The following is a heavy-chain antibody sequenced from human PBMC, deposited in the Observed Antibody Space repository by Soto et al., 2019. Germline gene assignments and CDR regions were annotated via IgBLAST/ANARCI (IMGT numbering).Heavy chain of an antibody. CDR3: ARTRTLMIVVVRSAFDI. V-gene: IGHV4-31*03. CDR1: GGSISSGGYY. J-gene: IGHJ3*02. D-gene: IGHD3-22*01. CDR2: IYYSGST. Sequence: PSETLSLTCTVSGGSISSGGYYWSWIRQHPGKGLEWIGYIYYSGSTYYNPSLKSRVTISADTSKNQFSLKLSSVTAADTAVYYCARTRTLMIVVVRSAFDIWGQGTMVTVSS.